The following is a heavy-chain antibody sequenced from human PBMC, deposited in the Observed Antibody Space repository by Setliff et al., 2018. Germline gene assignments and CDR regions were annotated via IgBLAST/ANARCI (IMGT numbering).Heavy chain of an antibody. D-gene: IGHD2-2*01. CDR3: ARHIWGAKMQLPHDVFDI. V-gene: IGHV4-38-2*01. CDR2: KYHSGST. CDR1: YYSISSGYY. Sequence: SETLSLTCAVSYYSISSGYYWGWIRQPPGKGLEWIGSKYHSGSTYYSPSLESRVTISVDMSKNHLSLKLSSVTAADTAVYYCARHIWGAKMQLPHDVFDIWGQGTMVTVSS. J-gene: IGHJ3*02.